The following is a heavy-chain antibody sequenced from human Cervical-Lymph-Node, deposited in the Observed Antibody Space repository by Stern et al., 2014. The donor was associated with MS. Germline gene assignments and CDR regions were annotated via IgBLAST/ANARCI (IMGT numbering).Heavy chain of an antibody. CDR3: AHITYCSGGSCYFPFDY. CDR1: GFSLSTSGVG. CDR2: ISWDDDK. Sequence: QVTLRESGPTLVKPTQTLTLTCTFSGFSLSTSGVGVGWIRQPPGKALEWLALISWDDDKRYSPSLKSRLTMTKDTSKNQVVLTMTNMDPVDTATYYCAHITYCSGGSCYFPFDYWGQGTLVTVSS. D-gene: IGHD2-15*01. V-gene: IGHV2-5*02. J-gene: IGHJ4*02.